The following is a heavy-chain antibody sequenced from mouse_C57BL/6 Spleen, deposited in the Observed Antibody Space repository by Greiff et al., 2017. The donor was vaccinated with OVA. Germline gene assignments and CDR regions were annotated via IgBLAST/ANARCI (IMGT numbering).Heavy chain of an antibody. CDR3: ARIYYDYDGAWFAY. CDR2: IRNKANGYTT. J-gene: IGHJ3*01. V-gene: IGHV7-3*01. Sequence: EVKLVESGGGLVQPGGSLSLSCAASGFTFTDYYMSWVRQPPGKALEWLGFIRNKANGYTTEYSASVKGRFTISRDNSQSILYLQMNALRAEDSATYYCARIYYDYDGAWFAYWAKGLWSLSLQ. D-gene: IGHD2-4*01. CDR1: GFTFTDYY.